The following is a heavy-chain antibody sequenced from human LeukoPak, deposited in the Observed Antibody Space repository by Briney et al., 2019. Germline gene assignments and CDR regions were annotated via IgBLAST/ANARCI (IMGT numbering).Heavy chain of an antibody. Sequence: GGSLRLSCAASGFTFSSSAMSWVRQAPGKGLEWVSAITISGGSTYYADSVKGRFTISRDNSKNTPYLQMNSLRADDTAVYYCAKDRVGLDCWGQGTLVTVSS. CDR2: ITISGGST. CDR3: AKDRVGLDC. CDR1: GFTFSSSA. D-gene: IGHD1-26*01. J-gene: IGHJ4*02. V-gene: IGHV3-23*01.